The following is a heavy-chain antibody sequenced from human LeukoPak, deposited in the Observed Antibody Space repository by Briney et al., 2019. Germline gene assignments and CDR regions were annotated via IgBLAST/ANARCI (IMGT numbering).Heavy chain of an antibody. V-gene: IGHV1-18*01. CDR3: ARYNWNDLHFDY. J-gene: IGHJ4*02. CDR2: ISAYNGNT. Sequence: GESLKISCKGSGYSFTSYGISWVRQAPGQGLEWKGWISAYNGNTNYAQKLQGRVTMTTDTSTSTAYMELRSLRSDDTAVYYCARYNWNDLHFDYWGQGTLVTVSS. D-gene: IGHD1-20*01. CDR1: GYSFTSYG.